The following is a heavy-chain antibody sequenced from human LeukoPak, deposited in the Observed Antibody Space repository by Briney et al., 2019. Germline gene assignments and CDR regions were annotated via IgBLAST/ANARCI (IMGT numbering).Heavy chain of an antibody. CDR1: GASISYYY. CDR3: ASELVGAEGRDAFDI. J-gene: IGHJ3*02. D-gene: IGHD1-26*01. CDR2: IYYSGST. Sequence: SETLSLTCSVSGASISYYYWSWIRQPPGKGLEWIGYIYYSGSTNYNPSLKSRVTISVDTSKNQFSLKLSSVTAADTAVYYCASELVGAEGRDAFDIWGQGTMVTVSS. V-gene: IGHV4-59*01.